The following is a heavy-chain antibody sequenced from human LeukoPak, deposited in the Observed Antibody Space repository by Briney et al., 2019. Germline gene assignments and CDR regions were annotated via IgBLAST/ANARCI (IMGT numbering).Heavy chain of an antibody. D-gene: IGHD3-16*01. CDR1: GGSLSSYY. CDR2: IYYSGST. J-gene: IGHJ4*02. Sequence: SETLSLTCTVSGGSLSSYYWSWIRQPPGKGLEWIGYIYYSGSTNYNPSLKSRVTISVDTSKNQFSLKLSSMTAADTAVYYCARFGSLREPIHDYWGQGTLVTVSS. CDR3: ARFGSLREPIHDY. V-gene: IGHV4-59*01.